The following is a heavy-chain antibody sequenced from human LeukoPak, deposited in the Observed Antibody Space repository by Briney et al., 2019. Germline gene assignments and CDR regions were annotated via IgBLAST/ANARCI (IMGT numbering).Heavy chain of an antibody. V-gene: IGHV3-49*04. J-gene: IGHJ4*02. Sequence: PGGSLRLSCTASGFTFGDYAMSWVRQAPGKGLEWVGFIRSKAYGGTTEYAASVKGRFTISRDDSKSIAYLQMNSLKTEDTAVYYCTRVQDDYVWGSYRRYYFDYWGQGTLVTVSS. CDR3: TRVQDDYVWGSYRRYYFDY. CDR1: GFTFGDYA. D-gene: IGHD3-16*02. CDR2: IRSKAYGGTT.